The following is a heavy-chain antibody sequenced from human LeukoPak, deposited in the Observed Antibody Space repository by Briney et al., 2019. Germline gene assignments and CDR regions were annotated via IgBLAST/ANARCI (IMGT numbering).Heavy chain of an antibody. J-gene: IGHJ4*02. CDR2: IYYSGST. V-gene: IGHV4-39*07. Sequence: SETLSLTCTVSGGSISSSSYYWGWIRQPPGKGLEWIGSIYYSGSTYYNPSLKSRVTISVDTSKNQFSLKLSSVTAADTAVYYCAKDEATRDFWSGYRFEYWGQETLVTVSS. CDR1: GGSISSSSYY. CDR3: AKDEATRDFWSGYRFEY. D-gene: IGHD3-3*01.